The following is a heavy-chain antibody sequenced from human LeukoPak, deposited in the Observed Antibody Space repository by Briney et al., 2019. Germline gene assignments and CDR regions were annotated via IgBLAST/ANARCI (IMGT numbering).Heavy chain of an antibody. D-gene: IGHD5-18*01. Sequence: GESLMLSCQCSGYSFTTYWIGWVRPMPGRGLEWVGIIYPGDADTRYSPSFQGQVTISADKSISTAYLQWSSLKASDTAMYYCARSKGYSYATYFDFWGQGTLVTVSS. CDR2: IYPGDADT. V-gene: IGHV5-51*01. CDR1: GYSFTTYW. J-gene: IGHJ4*02. CDR3: ARSKGYSYATYFDF.